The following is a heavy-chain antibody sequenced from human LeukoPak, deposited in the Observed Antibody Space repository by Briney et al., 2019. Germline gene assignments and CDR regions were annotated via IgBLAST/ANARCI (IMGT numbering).Heavy chain of an antibody. V-gene: IGHV1-18*01. J-gene: IGHJ3*02. D-gene: IGHD1-1*01. Sequence: GASVKVSCKASGYTFTSYGISWVRQAPGQGLEWMGWISAYNGNTNYAQKLQGRVTMTTDTSTSTAYMELRSLRSDDTAVYYCASSWLSDGRKLDDAFDIWGQGTMVTVSS. CDR3: ASSWLSDGRKLDDAFDI. CDR2: ISAYNGNT. CDR1: GYTFTSYG.